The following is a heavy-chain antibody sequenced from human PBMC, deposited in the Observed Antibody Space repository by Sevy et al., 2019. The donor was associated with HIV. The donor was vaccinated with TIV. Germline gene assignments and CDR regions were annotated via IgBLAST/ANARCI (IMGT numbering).Heavy chain of an antibody. CDR2: IIPIFGTA. CDR1: GGTFSSYA. CDR3: AGCAGGGGAFDI. Sequence: ASVKVSCKASGGTFSSYAISWVRQAPGQGLEWMGGIIPIFGTANYAQKFQGRVTITADESTSTAYMELSSLGSEGTAVYYCAGCAGGGGAFDIWGQGTMVTVSS. V-gene: IGHV1-69*13. J-gene: IGHJ3*02. D-gene: IGHD1-1*01.